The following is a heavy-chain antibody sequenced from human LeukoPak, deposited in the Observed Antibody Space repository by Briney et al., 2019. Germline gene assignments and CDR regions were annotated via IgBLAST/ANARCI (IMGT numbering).Heavy chain of an antibody. CDR3: ASSISIAAEYYFDY. V-gene: IGHV4-4*07. D-gene: IGHD6-6*01. J-gene: IGHJ4*02. CDR2: IYTSGST. CDR1: GGSISSYY. Sequence: SETLSLTCTVSGGSISSYYWSWIRQPAGKVLEWIGRIYTSGSTNYNPSLKSRVTMSVDTSKNQFSLKLSSVTAADTAVYYCASSISIAAEYYFDYWGQGTLVTVSS.